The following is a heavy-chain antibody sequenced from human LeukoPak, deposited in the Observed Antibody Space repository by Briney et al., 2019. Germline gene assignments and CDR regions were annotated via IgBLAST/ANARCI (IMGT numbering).Heavy chain of an antibody. CDR2: TRNKPNSYST. CDR1: GYTFINAY. Sequence: PGGSLRLSCEVSGYTFINAYMNWVRQASGKGLEWVGRTRNKPNSYSTEYAASVKGRFTISRDDSKNSLYLQMNSLKTEDTAVYYCVRVMYSSSAGGWFDPWGQGTLVTVSS. V-gene: IGHV3-72*01. CDR3: VRVMYSSSAGGWFDP. J-gene: IGHJ5*02. D-gene: IGHD6-6*01.